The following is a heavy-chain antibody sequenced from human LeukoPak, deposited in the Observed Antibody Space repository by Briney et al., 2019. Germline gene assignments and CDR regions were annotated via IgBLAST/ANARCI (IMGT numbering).Heavy chain of an antibody. CDR2: ISSSSSYI. CDR1: GFTFSSYS. D-gene: IGHD3-22*01. CDR3: ARELPYYYDSSGYYYHYYYYMDV. V-gene: IGHV3-21*01. J-gene: IGHJ6*03. Sequence: PGGSLRLSCAASGFTFSSYSMNWVRQAPGKGLEWVSSISSSSSYIYYADSVKGRFTISRDNAKNSLYLQMNSLRAEDTAVYYCARELPYYYDSSGYYYHYYYYMDVWGKGTTVTVSS.